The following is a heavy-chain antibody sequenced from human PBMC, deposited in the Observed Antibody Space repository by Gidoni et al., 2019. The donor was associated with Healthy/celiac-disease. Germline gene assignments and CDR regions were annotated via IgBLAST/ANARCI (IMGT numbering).Heavy chain of an antibody. V-gene: IGHV3-15*01. D-gene: IGHD1-26*01. CDR3: TTRSGSYSRQYYFDY. CDR1: GFTFSNAW. J-gene: IGHJ4*02. Sequence: EVQLVESGGGLVKPGGSLRLSCAASGFTFSNAWMSWVRQAPGKGLEWVGRIKSKTDGGTTDYAASVKGRFTISRDDSKNTLYLQMNSLKTEDTAVYYCTTRSGSYSRQYYFDYWGQGTLVTVSS. CDR2: IKSKTDGGTT.